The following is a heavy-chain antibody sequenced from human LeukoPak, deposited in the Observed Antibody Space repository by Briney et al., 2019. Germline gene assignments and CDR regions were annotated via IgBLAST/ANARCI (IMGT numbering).Heavy chain of an antibody. CDR2: ISRSSNTI. CDR3: ARAIDPYGSGSYYKDLGFDY. Sequence: GGSLRLSCAVSGFTFSDYYMSWVRQAPGKGLEWVSYISRSSNTIYYADSVKGRFTISRDNAKNSLYLQMNSLRAEDTAVYYCARAIDPYGSGSYYKDLGFDYWGQGTLVTVSS. V-gene: IGHV3-11*04. D-gene: IGHD3-10*01. J-gene: IGHJ4*02. CDR1: GFTFSDYY.